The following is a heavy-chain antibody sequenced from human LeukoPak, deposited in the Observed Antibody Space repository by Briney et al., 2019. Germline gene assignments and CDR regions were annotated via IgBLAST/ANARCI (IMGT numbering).Heavy chain of an antibody. V-gene: IGHV4-59*01. CDR1: GGSINKYF. J-gene: IGHJ4*02. D-gene: IGHD1-1*01. Sequence: ASETLSLTCIVSGGSINKYFWSWIRQSPGKGLEYIGFIYYTGNTNYDSALKGRVAISVDTSKNQFSLNLNSVTAADTAVYYCARYGAAGYYFDYWGQGILVTVSS. CDR2: IYYTGNT. CDR3: ARYGAAGYYFDY.